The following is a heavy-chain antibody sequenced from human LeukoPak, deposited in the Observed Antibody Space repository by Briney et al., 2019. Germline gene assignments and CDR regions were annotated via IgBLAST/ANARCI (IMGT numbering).Heavy chain of an antibody. Sequence: GGSLRLSCAASGFTFGLNWVRQAPGKGPEWVSYIDARSGITYYADSVQGRFTISRDNAKGSVFLQMNSLRADDTAVYYCARTYDFGRGPPGDAFDNWGPGTSVIVSS. CDR1: GFTFG. CDR2: IDARSGIT. CDR3: ARTYDFGRGPPGDAFDN. V-gene: IGHV3-48*01. D-gene: IGHD3-3*01. J-gene: IGHJ3*02.